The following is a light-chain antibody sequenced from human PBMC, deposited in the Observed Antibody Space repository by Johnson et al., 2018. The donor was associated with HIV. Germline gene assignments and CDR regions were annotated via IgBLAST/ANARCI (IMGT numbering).Light chain of an antibody. J-gene: IGLJ1*01. Sequence: VLTQPPSLSAAPGQRVTISCSGSSSNIGNNYVSWYQQLPGTAPRLLVYENHRRPSGIPDRFSGSKSGTSATLDITGRQTGDEADYYCGTWDTSLSASYVFGTGTKVTVL. CDR2: ENH. CDR3: GTWDTSLSASYV. CDR1: SSNIGNNY. V-gene: IGLV1-51*02.